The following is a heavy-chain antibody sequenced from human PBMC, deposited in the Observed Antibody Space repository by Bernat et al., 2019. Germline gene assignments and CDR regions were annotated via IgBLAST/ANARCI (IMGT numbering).Heavy chain of an antibody. CDR1: GYSFTSYW. J-gene: IGHJ3*02. V-gene: IGHV5-51*01. CDR2: IYPGDSDT. D-gene: IGHD6-13*01. CDR3: ARPGYSSSWVDAFDI. Sequence: EVQLVQSGAEVKKPGESLKISCKGSGYSFTSYWIGWVRQMPGKGLEWMGIIYPGDSDTRYSPSFQGQVTISADKSISTAYLQWSSLKAADTAMYYCARPGYSSSWVDAFDIWGQGTMVTVSS.